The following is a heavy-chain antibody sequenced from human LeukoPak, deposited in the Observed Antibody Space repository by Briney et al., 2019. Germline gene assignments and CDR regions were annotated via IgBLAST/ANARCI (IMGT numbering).Heavy chain of an antibody. CDR3: ARDIVVVPAALHDY. D-gene: IGHD2-2*01. CDR1: GFTFSSYA. CDR2: ISYDGSNK. V-gene: IGHV3-30-3*01. J-gene: IGHJ4*02. Sequence: PGRSLRLSCAASGFTFSSYAMHWVRQAPGKGLEWVAVISYDGSNKYYADSVKGRFTISRDNSKNTLYLQMNSLRAEDTAVYYCARDIVVVPAALHDYWGQGTLVTVSS.